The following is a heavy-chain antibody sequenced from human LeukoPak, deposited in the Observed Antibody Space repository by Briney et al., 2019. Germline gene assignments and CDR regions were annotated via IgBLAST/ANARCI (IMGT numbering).Heavy chain of an antibody. CDR3: ARVWEFVNILDYGDYVDY. V-gene: IGHV3-11*04. CDR2: ISSSGSTI. J-gene: IGHJ4*02. D-gene: IGHD4-17*01. Sequence: GGSLRLSCAAPGFTFSDYYMSWIRQAPGKGLEWVSYISSSGSTIYYADSVKGRFTISRDNAKNSLYLQMNSLRAEDTAVYYCARVWEFVNILDYGDYVDYWGQGTLVTVSS. CDR1: GFTFSDYY.